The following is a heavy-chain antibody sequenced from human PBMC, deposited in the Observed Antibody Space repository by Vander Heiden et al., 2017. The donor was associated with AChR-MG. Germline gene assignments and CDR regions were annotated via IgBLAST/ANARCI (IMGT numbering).Heavy chain of an antibody. V-gene: IGHV4-59*01. Sequence: QVQLQESGPGLVKPSETLSLTCTVSGGPISSYYWSWIRQPPGKGLEWIGYIYYSGSTNYNPSLKSRVTISVDTSKNQFSLKLSSVTAADTAVYYCARDGEAAGGSGGLDYWGQGTLVTVSS. D-gene: IGHD6-13*01. CDR1: GGPISSYY. J-gene: IGHJ4*02. CDR2: IYYSGST. CDR3: ARDGEAAGGSGGLDY.